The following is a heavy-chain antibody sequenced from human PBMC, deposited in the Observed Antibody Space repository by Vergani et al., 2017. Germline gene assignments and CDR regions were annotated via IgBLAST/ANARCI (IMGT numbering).Heavy chain of an antibody. CDR2: ISGSGGST. CDR3: AKPESNYYDSSGYYSALYYYGMDV. Sequence: VQLVESGGGLVKPGGSLRLSCAASGFTFSDYYMSWIRQAPGKGLEWVSAISGSGGSTYYADSVKGRFTISRDNSKNTLYLQMNSLRAEDTAVYYCAKPESNYYDSSGYYSALYYYGMDVWGQGP. V-gene: IGHV3-23*04. D-gene: IGHD3-22*01. J-gene: IGHJ6*02. CDR1: GFTFSDYY.